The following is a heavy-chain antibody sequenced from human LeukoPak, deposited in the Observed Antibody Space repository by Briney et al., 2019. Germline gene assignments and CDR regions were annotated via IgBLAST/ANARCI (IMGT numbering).Heavy chain of an antibody. CDR1: GYTFTSYD. D-gene: IGHD3-16*01. Sequence: ASVKVSCKASGYTFTSYDINWVRQAPGQGLEWMGWMNPNSGNTGYAQKFQGRVTMTRNTSISTAYMELSSLRSEDTAVYYCARGPVSFWVDAFDIWGQGTMVTVSS. CDR3: ARGPVSFWVDAFDI. V-gene: IGHV1-8*01. CDR2: MNPNSGNT. J-gene: IGHJ3*02.